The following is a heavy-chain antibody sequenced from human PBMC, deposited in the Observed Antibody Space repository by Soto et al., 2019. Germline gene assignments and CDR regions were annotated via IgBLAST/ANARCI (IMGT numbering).Heavy chain of an antibody. V-gene: IGHV4-4*02. CDR3: ACWNFRNWFDP. CDR1: GGSISSSNW. J-gene: IGHJ5*02. Sequence: QVQLQESGPGLVKPSGTLSLTCAVSGGSISSSNWWSWVRQPPGKGLEWIGEIYHSGSTNYNPSLKSXXTXSXXKSKNQFSLKLSSVTAADTAVYYCACWNFRNWFDPWGQGTLVTVSS. CDR2: IYHSGST. D-gene: IGHD1-7*01.